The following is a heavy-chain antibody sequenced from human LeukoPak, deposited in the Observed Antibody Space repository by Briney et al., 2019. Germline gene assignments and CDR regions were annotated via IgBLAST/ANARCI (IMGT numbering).Heavy chain of an antibody. V-gene: IGHV4-31*03. CDR3: ARAQYYDILTHSNWFDP. CDR2: IYYGGTT. CDR1: GGFIRSGGYY. J-gene: IGHJ5*02. D-gene: IGHD3-9*01. Sequence: SETLSLTCTVSGGFIRSGGYYWNWIRQFPGTGLQWIGYIYYGGTTYYNPSLESRVSISVDTSKNQFSLKLTSVTAADTAIYYCARAQYYDILTHSNWFDPWGQGTLVSVSS.